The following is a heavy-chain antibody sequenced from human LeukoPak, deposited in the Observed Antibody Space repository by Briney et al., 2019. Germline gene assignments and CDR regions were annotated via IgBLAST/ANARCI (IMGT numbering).Heavy chain of an antibody. CDR3: ARHSLNNYGSYY. Sequence: SETLSLTCTVSGGSISSSTYSWTWIRQPSGKGLEWIGSIHYDGNTYYKPSLKSRVTISADTSKIQFSLRLSSATAADMATYYCARHSLNNYGSYYWGQGTLVTVSS. CDR1: GGSISSSTYS. CDR2: IHYDGNT. V-gene: IGHV4-39*01. D-gene: IGHD5-24*01. J-gene: IGHJ4*02.